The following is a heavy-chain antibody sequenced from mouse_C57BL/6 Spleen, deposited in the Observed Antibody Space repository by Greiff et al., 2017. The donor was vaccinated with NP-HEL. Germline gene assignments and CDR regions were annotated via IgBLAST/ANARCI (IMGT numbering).Heavy chain of an antibody. CDR1: GYTFTSYW. V-gene: IGHV1-64*01. J-gene: IGHJ3*01. D-gene: IGHD3-2*02. CDR3: AGDSSGYAWFAY. Sequence: QVQLQQPGAELVKPGASVKLSCKASGYTFTSYWMHWVKQRPGQGLEWIGMIHPNSGSTNYNEKFKSKATLTVDKSSSTAYMQLSSLTSEDSAVYYCAGDSSGYAWFAYWGQGTRVTVSA. CDR2: IHPNSGST.